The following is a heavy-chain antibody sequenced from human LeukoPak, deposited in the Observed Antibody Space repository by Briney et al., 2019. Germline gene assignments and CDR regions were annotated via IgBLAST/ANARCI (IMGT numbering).Heavy chain of an antibody. CDR1: GGSISNYY. J-gene: IGHJ4*02. CDR2: IYYSGST. CDR3: ASAWEALGKFDF. D-gene: IGHD1-26*01. Sequence: SDTLSLTCTVSGGSISNYYWSWIRQPPGKGLEWIGYIYYSGSTNYNPSLKSRVTISVDTSKNQFSLRLSSVTAADTAVYYCASAWEALGKFDFWGQGTLVTVSS. V-gene: IGHV4-59*07.